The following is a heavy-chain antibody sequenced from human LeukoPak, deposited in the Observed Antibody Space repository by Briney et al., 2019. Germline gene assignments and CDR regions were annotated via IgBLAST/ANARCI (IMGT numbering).Heavy chain of an antibody. V-gene: IGHV3-23*01. Sequence: QPGASLRLSCAAAGFTFSSYAMSWVRQAPGKGLEWVSAISGSGGSTYYADSVKGRFTISRDNSKNTLYLQMNSLRAEDTAVYYCAKDQGEEYYDFWSGPFQHWGEGTLVTVSS. J-gene: IGHJ1*01. CDR3: AKDQGEEYYDFWSGPFQH. CDR1: GFTFSSYA. CDR2: ISGSGGST. D-gene: IGHD3-3*01.